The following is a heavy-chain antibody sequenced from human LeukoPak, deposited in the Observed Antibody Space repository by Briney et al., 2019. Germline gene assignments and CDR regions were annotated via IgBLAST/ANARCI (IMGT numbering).Heavy chain of an antibody. CDR2: ISSSSSYI. J-gene: IGHJ4*02. D-gene: IGHD5-12*01. Sequence: GGSLRLSCAASGFTVSGNYMNWVRQAPGKGLEWVSSISSSSSYIYYADSVKGRFTISRDNAKNSLYLQMNSLRAEDTAMYYCATDIVATINDYWGQGTLVTVSS. CDR1: GFTVSGNY. CDR3: ATDIVATINDY. V-gene: IGHV3-21*01.